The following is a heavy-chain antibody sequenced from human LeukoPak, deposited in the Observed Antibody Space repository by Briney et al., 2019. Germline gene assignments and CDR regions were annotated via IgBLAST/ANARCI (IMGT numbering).Heavy chain of an antibody. V-gene: IGHV3-48*02. J-gene: IGHJ4*02. Sequence: GGSLRLSCAASGFTFSGYYMSWVRQAPGKGLEWISYITTSIDIISYADSVKGRFTISRDNAKNSLYLQMDSLRDEDTAVYYCVRDHDYYFGYWGQGILVTVSA. D-gene: IGHD3-16*01. CDR2: ITTSIDII. CDR1: GFTFSGYY. CDR3: VRDHDYYFGY.